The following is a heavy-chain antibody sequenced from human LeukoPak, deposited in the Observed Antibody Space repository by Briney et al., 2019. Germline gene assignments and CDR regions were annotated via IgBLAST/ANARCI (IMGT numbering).Heavy chain of an antibody. J-gene: IGHJ5*02. CDR1: GGSFSGYY. CDR3: ARGRPLLWFGELWLNWFDP. D-gene: IGHD3-10*01. Sequence: SETLSLTCAVYGGSFSGYYWSWIRQPPGKGLEWIGEINHSGSTNYNPPLKSRVTISVDTSKNQFSLKLSSVTAADTAVYYCARGRPLLWFGELWLNWFDPWGQGTLVTVSS. CDR2: INHSGST. V-gene: IGHV4-34*01.